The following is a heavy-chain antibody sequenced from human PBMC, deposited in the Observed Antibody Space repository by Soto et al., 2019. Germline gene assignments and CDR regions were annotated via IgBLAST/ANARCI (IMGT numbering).Heavy chain of an antibody. CDR1: GGSINSDDYY. D-gene: IGHD3-3*01. J-gene: IGHJ4*02. V-gene: IGHV4-31*03. Sequence: SETMSVTCTVAGGSINSDDYYWSWIRQHPGKGLEWIGYIHYSGTYYNPSLKSRVTTSLDTSKNQFSLELSSVTAADTAVYYCARYGYDFWSGYLGGQYYFDYWGQGTLVTVSS. CDR2: IHYSGT. CDR3: ARYGYDFWSGYLGGQYYFDY.